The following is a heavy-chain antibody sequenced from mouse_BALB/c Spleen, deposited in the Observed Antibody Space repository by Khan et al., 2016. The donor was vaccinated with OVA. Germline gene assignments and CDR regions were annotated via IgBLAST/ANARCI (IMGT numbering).Heavy chain of an antibody. Sequence: QVQLQQSGGDLMKPRASVKISCKATGYTFSSYWIEWVKQRPGHGLEWIGQIFPGSVSTTYNEKFKRKATFTADTSSNTAYMQLSSLTSEDSAVYYCARGGYGGFAYWGQGTLVTVSA. CDR1: GYTFSSYW. D-gene: IGHD2-2*01. J-gene: IGHJ3*01. CDR2: IFPGSVST. CDR3: ARGGYGGFAY. V-gene: IGHV1-9*01.